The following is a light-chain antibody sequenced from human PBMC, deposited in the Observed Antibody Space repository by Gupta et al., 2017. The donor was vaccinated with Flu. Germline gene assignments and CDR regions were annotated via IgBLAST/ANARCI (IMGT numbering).Light chain of an antibody. CDR3: QQDTLYWT. J-gene: IGKJ1*01. CDR2: KTS. CDR1: QSISGR. V-gene: IGKV1-5*03. Sequence: SPSNLSASVGDRVTSTCRDSQSISGRLKWYQQKPGQAPKILIYKTSKVESGVPSRFSGSGSGTEFTLTSSSLQHDDFANYYGQQDTLYWTFGQGTKVEMK.